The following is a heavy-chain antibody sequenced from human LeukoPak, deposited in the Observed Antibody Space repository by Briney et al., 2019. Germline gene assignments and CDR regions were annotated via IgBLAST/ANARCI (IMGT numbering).Heavy chain of an antibody. J-gene: IGHJ6*03. CDR2: ITAGAGST. CDR3: AKDQKNYYYMDV. Sequence: GGSLRLSCAASGFTFSSYAMSWVRQAPGKGLEWVSAITAGAGSTYYADSVKGRFTISRDNSKNTLFLQMNSLRAEDTAVYYCAKDQKNYYYMDVWGQGTTVTVSS. CDR1: GFTFSSYA. V-gene: IGHV3-23*01.